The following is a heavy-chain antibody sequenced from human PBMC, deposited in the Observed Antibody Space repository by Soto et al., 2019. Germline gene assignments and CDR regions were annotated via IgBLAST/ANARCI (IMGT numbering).Heavy chain of an antibody. D-gene: IGHD3-22*01. CDR2: INTNSGNT. Sequence: ASVKVSCKASGYTFTSYYINWVRQATGQGPEWMGWINTNSGNTGYARKFQGRVTRTRNTSISTAYMELSSLRSEDTAVYYCASPGITMTSYGMDVWGQGTTVTAP. CDR1: GYTFTSYY. CDR3: ASPGITMTSYGMDV. V-gene: IGHV1-8*01. J-gene: IGHJ6*02.